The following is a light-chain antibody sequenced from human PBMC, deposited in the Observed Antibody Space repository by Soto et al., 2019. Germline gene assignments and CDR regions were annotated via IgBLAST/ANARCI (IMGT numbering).Light chain of an antibody. CDR3: QQYNDWTLT. J-gene: IGKJ1*01. V-gene: IGKV3-15*01. CDR1: QSVSSY. Sequence: EIVLTQFPGTLSLSPGERATLSCRASQSVSSYLAWYQQKPGQAPILLIYGAFTRATGIPARFSGTGSGTEFTPTISSLKSEDFALYYCQQYNDWTLTFGQGTKVDIK. CDR2: GAF.